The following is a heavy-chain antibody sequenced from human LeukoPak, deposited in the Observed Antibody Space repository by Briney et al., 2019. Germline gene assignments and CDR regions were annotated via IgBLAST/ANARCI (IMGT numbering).Heavy chain of an antibody. D-gene: IGHD3-16*01. Sequence: SETLSLTCTVSGGSISSSSYSWGWIRQPPGKGLEWIGSIYYSGSTYYNPSLKSRVTISVDTSKNQFSLKLSSVTAADTAVYYCARHKGARNPYDYWGQGTLVTVSS. CDR3: ARHKGARNPYDY. J-gene: IGHJ4*02. CDR1: GGSISSSSYS. CDR2: IYYSGST. V-gene: IGHV4-39*01.